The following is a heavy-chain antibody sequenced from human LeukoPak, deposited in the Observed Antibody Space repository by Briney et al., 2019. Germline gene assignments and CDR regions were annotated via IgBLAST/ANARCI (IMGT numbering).Heavy chain of an antibody. V-gene: IGHV4-30-2*01. D-gene: IGHD3-10*01. CDR1: GGSISSGGYS. CDR2: IYHSGST. J-gene: IGHJ4*02. CDR3: ARRGGSGIRGDYYFDY. Sequence: KASETLSLTCAVSGGSISSGGYSWSWIRQPPGKGLEWIGYIYHSGSTYYNPSLKSRVTISVDRSKNQFSLKLSSVTAADTAVYYCARRGGSGIRGDYYFDYWGQGTLVTVSS.